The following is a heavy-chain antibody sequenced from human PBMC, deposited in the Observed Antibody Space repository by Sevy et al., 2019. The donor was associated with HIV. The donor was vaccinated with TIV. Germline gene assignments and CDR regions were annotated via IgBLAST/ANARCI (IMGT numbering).Heavy chain of an antibody. J-gene: IGHJ1*01. CDR1: GFAFSTYG. D-gene: IGHD1-1*01. CDR3: ALERLSSNVAEYFQN. CDR2: ISFDGAND. Sequence: GESLKISCTASGFAFSTYGMHWVRQAPGKGLEWVATISFDGANDHYADSVKGRFTISRDNSKNSLYLQMNSLRTEDTAVYYCALERLSSNVAEYFQNWGQGTLVTVSS. V-gene: IGHV3-30*19.